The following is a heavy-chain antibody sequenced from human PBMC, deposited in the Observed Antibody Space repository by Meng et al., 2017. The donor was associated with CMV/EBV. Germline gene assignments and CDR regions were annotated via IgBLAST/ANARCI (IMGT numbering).Heavy chain of an antibody. V-gene: IGHV3-7*01. CDR1: GFTFSSYW. CDR3: ARGVKGGYSGYDLAVYYFDY. D-gene: IGHD5-12*01. Sequence: GESLKISCAASGFTFSSYWMSWVRQAPGKGLEWVANIKQDGSEKYYVDSVKGRFTISRDDAKNSLYLQMNSLRAEDTAVYYCARGVKGGYSGYDLAVYYFDYWGQGTLVTVSS. J-gene: IGHJ4*02. CDR2: IKQDGSEK.